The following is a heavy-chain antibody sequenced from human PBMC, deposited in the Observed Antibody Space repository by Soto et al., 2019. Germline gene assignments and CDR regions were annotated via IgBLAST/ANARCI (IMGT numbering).Heavy chain of an antibody. CDR1: EYSFTSYW. CDR2: IYPGDSDT. CDR3: ERYPELLWADSTWYYGMDV. V-gene: IGHV5-51*01. Sequence: PGESPKISCKGTEYSFTSYWIGWVRQMPGKGLDWMGIIYPGDSDTRYSPSFQGQVTISADKSISTPYLQWSSLKASDTAMYYCERYPELLWADSTWYYGMDVWGQGTTVTVSS. D-gene: IGHD3-10*01. J-gene: IGHJ6*02.